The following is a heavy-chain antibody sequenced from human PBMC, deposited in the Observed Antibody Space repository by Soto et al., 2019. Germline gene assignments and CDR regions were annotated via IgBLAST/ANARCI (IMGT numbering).Heavy chain of an antibody. D-gene: IGHD3-16*01. Sequence: QVQLVQSGAEVKKPGSSVKVSCKASGGTLSNGTISWVRQAPGQGLEWMGRIIPILGIANYAQKFQGRVTITADQSTSTAYMELSSLRSEDTAVFYCARSVIGGFDIWGQGTMVTVSS. V-gene: IGHV1-69*02. CDR3: ARSVIGGFDI. CDR2: IIPILGIA. CDR1: GGTLSNGT. J-gene: IGHJ3*02.